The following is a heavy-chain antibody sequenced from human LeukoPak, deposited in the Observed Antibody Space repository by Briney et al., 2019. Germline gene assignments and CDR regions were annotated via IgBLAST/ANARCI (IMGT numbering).Heavy chain of an antibody. V-gene: IGHV3-23*01. J-gene: IGHJ4*02. CDR2: ISGSGGST. Sequence: GRSLRLSCAASGFTFSSYAMTWVRQAPGKGLEWVSGISGSGGSTYYADSVKGRFTISGDNSKNTLYVQMNSLRAEDTAVYYCAKSDYYDSSGYYYGSDYWGQGTLVTVSS. D-gene: IGHD3-22*01. CDR3: AKSDYYDSSGYYYGSDY. CDR1: GFTFSSYA.